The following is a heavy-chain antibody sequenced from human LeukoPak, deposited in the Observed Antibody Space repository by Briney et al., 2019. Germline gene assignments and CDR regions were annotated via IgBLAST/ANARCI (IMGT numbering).Heavy chain of an antibody. CDR2: IRYDGSNK. CDR1: GFTFSSYG. Sequence: GGSLRLSCAAPGFTFSSYGMHWVRQAPGKGLEWVAFIRYDGSNKYHADSVKGRFTISRDNSKNTLYLQMNSLRAEDTAVYYCAKTGGDSTGGDYWGQGTLVTVSS. J-gene: IGHJ4*02. D-gene: IGHD2-8*02. CDR3: AKTGGDSTGGDY. V-gene: IGHV3-30*02.